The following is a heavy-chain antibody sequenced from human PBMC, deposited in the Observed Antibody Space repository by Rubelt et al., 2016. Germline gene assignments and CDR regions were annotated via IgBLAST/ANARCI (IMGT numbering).Heavy chain of an antibody. J-gene: IGHJ3*02. CDR2: IYSSGST. D-gene: IGHD2-15*01. CDR3: ARDLVACSSGTCYSKGFDI. Sequence: TLSLTCTVSGGSISSHYCSWIRQPPGKGLEWIGYIYSSGSTNYNPSLKSRVTMSVDTSKNQFSLRLSFVTAANTAVYYCARDLVACSSGTCYSKGFDIWGQGTVVTVSS. V-gene: IGHV4-59*11. CDR1: GGSISSHY.